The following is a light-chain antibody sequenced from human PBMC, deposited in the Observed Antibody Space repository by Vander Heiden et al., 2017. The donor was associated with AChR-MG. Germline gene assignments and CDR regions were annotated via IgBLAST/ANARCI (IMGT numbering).Light chain of an antibody. CDR3: QQSYSIPRT. CDR1: QSISSY. Sequence: DTQLIQSPSSLSASVGDNVTITCRASQSISSYLHWYQQKPGETPKLLICAASNWQSGVPSRCSGSGSGTDCTLTISSLESEGLATYYCQQSYSIPRTFGRGTKVEIK. V-gene: IGKV1-39*01. J-gene: IGKJ1*01. CDR2: AAS.